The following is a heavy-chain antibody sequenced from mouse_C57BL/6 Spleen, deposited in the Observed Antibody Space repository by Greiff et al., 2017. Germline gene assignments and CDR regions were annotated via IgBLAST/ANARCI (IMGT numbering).Heavy chain of an antibody. V-gene: IGHV1-7*01. CDR3: AREEDLGYFAV. Sequence: VQLQQSGADLAKPGASVKLSCKASGYTFTSYWMHWVKQRPGQGLEWIGYINPSSGYTKYNQKFKDKATLTADKSSSTAYMRLSRLTYADSAVYYCAREEDLGYFAVWGTGTTVTVSS. J-gene: IGHJ1*03. CDR1: GYTFTSYW. CDR2: INPSSGYT.